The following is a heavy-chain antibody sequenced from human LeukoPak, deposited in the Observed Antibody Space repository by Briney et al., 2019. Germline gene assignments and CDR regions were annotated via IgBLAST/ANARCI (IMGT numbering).Heavy chain of an antibody. CDR2: ISHSGST. V-gene: IGHV4-34*01. D-gene: IGHD4/OR15-4a*01. J-gene: IGHJ4*02. Sequence: PSETLSLTCAVYGGSFSGYYWSWIRQPPGKGLEWIGEISHSGSTNYNPSLKSRVTISVDTSKNQFSLKLSSVTAADTAVYYCARGSNRPLGYWGQGTLVTVSS. CDR3: ARGSNRPLGY. CDR1: GGSFSGYY.